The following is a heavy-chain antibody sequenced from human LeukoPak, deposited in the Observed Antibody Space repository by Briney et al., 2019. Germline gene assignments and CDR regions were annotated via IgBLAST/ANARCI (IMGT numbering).Heavy chain of an antibody. D-gene: IGHD3-10*01. CDR3: AKARAMVRGVISQGDPFDY. CDR1: GVTFSSYA. V-gene: IGHV3-23*01. J-gene: IGHJ4*02. CDR2: ISGSGGST. Sequence: WGSLRLSCAASGVTFSSYAVSWVRQAPGKGREWVSAISGSGGSTYYADSVQGRFTLSRDNSKNTLYLQMNSLSADDTAVYYCAKARAMVRGVISQGDPFDYWGQGTLVTVSS.